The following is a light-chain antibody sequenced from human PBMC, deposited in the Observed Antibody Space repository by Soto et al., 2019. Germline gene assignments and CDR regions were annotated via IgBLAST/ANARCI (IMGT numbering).Light chain of an antibody. Sequence: SYELTQPPSVSVAPGQTARITCGGNDIGAKSVHWYQQKPGQAPVRVDHDDSDRPSGIPERFSGSNSGNTASLTISRVEAGDEADYYCQVWDGDSEHVVFGGGTKLTVL. J-gene: IGLJ2*01. CDR2: DDS. CDR3: QVWDGDSEHVV. CDR1: DIGAKS. V-gene: IGLV3-21*02.